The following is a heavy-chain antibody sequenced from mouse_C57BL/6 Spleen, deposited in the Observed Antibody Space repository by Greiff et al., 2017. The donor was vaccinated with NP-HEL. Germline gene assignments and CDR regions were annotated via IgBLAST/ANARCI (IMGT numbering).Heavy chain of an antibody. D-gene: IGHD1-1*01. CDR1: GYTFTSYW. J-gene: IGHJ2*01. CDR2: IDPSDSYT. Sequence: QVQLQQPGAELVRPGTSVKLSCKASGYTFTSYWMHWVKQRPGQGLEWIGVIDPSDSYTNYNQKFKGKATLTVDTSSSTAYMQLSSLTSEDSAVYYCARTRGNLLPLDYWGQGTTLTVSS. CDR3: ARTRGNLLPLDY. V-gene: IGHV1-59*01.